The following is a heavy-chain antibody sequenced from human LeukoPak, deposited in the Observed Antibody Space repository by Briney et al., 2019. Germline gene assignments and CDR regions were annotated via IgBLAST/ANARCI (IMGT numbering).Heavy chain of an antibody. CDR1: GGSFSGYY. J-gene: IGHJ5*02. CDR3: ARGLPRYCRSTICQRGWFDP. Sequence: SETLSLTCAVYGGSFSGYYWSWIRQPPGKGLEWIGEINHSGSTNYNPSLKSRVTISVDTSKNQFSLKLSSVTAADTAVYYCARGLPRYCRSTICQRGWFDPWGQGTLVTVSS. D-gene: IGHD2-2*01. V-gene: IGHV4-34*01. CDR2: INHSGST.